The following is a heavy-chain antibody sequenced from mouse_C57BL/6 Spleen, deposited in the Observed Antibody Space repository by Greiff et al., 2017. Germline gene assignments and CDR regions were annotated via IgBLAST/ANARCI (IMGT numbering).Heavy chain of an antibody. D-gene: IGHD1-1*01. Sequence: EVQRVESGGGLVKPGGSLKLSCAASGFTFSDYGMHWVRQAPEKGLEWVAYISSGSSTIYYADTVKGRITMSRDNAKNSLFLEMTSLRSEDTDMYYVARPDYGYYYAMDDWGQGTSVTVSS. V-gene: IGHV5-17*01. CDR3: ARPDYGYYYAMDD. J-gene: IGHJ4*01. CDR2: ISSGSSTI. CDR1: GFTFSDYG.